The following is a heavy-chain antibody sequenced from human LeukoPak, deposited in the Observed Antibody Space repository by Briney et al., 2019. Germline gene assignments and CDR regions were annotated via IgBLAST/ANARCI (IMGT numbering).Heavy chain of an antibody. V-gene: IGHV4-31*03. CDR2: IYYSGST. Sequence: SEALSLTCTVSGGSISSGGYYWSWIRQHPGKGLEWIGYIYYSGSTYYNPSLKSRVTISVDTSKNQFSLKLSSVTAADTAVYYCARRVVVVAATLIDAWGQGTLVTVSS. D-gene: IGHD2-15*01. CDR1: GGSISSGGYY. CDR3: ARRVVVVAATLIDA. J-gene: IGHJ5*02.